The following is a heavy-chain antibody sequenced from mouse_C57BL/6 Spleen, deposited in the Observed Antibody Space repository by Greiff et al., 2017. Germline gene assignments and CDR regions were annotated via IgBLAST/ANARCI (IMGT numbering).Heavy chain of an antibody. V-gene: IGHV1-69*01. CDR2: IDPSDSYT. CDR3: ARGDSSSYNVYYFDY. J-gene: IGHJ2*01. Sequence: QVQLKQPGAELVMPGASVKLSCKASGYTFTSYWMHWVKQRPGQGLEWIGEIDPSDSYTNYNQKFKVKSTLTVDKSSSTAYMQLSSLTSEDSAVYYCARGDSSSYNVYYFDYWGQGTTLTVSS. D-gene: IGHD1-1*01. CDR1: GYTFTSYW.